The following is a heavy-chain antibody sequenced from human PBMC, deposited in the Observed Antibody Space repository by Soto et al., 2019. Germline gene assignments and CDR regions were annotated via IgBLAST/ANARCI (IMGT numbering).Heavy chain of an antibody. Sequence: SVKVSCKASGGTFSSYAISWVRQAPGQGLEWMGGIIPIFGTANYAQKFQGRVTITADESTSTAYMELSSLRSEDTAVYYCARVGQQLVFWFDPWGQGTLVTVSS. CDR3: ARVGQQLVFWFDP. J-gene: IGHJ5*02. CDR2: IIPIFGTA. D-gene: IGHD6-13*01. CDR1: GGTFSSYA. V-gene: IGHV1-69*13.